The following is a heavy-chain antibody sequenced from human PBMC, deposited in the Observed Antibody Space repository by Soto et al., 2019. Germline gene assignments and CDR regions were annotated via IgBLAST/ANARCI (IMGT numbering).Heavy chain of an antibody. D-gene: IGHD4-17*01. V-gene: IGHV3-15*01. CDR3: TADAGDYQEF. CDR2: IKNQVDGGTA. Sequence: EVQLVESGGDLVKPGGCLRLSCATSGITFINAWMSWVRQAPGNGLEWVGRIKNQVDGGTADYAADVRGRFTISRDDSITRLILQMNSLETEDTAVYYCTADAGDYQEFWGQGTLVAVAA. CDR1: GITFINAW. J-gene: IGHJ4*02.